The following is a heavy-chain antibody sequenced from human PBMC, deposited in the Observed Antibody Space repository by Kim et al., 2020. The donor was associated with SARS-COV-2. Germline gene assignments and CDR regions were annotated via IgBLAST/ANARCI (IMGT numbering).Heavy chain of an antibody. J-gene: IGHJ4*02. Sequence: GGSLRLSCAASGFTFTRNWMSWVRQAPGKGLEWVANIKQDGSEKYYVDSVKGRFIISRDNAKNSLYVQMNSLRAEDTAVYYCAREMRGYDFFDYWGQGILVTVSS. CDR3: AREMRGYDFFDY. CDR1: GFTFTRNW. D-gene: IGHD5-12*01. CDR2: IKQDGSEK. V-gene: IGHV3-7*01.